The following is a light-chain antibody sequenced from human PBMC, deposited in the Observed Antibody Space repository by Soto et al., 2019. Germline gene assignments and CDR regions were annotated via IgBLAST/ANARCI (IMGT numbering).Light chain of an antibody. CDR2: WAS. Sequence: DIVMTQSPDSLAVSLGERATINCKSSQSVLYSSSNKNYLAWYQQKPGQPPKLLIYWASTRESGVPDRFSGSGSGTDFTLTINNLQPADVAVYYCQQYYATPTWAFGQGTKVEIK. J-gene: IGKJ1*01. CDR3: QQYYATPTWA. CDR1: QSVLYSSSNKNY. V-gene: IGKV4-1*01.